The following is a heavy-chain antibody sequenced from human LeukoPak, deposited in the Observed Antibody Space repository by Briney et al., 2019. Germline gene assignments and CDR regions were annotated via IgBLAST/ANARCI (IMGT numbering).Heavy chain of an antibody. V-gene: IGHV3-23*01. CDR2: ISGGGSTI. Sequence: GGSLRFSCAASGFTFSSYAMSWVRQAPGRGLEWVSVISGGGSTIKYADSVKGRFTISRDNAKNSLYLQMNSLRAEDTAVYYCARAAEARSLDYWGQGTLVTVSS. CDR1: GFTFSSYA. CDR3: ARAAEARSLDY. D-gene: IGHD2-15*01. J-gene: IGHJ4*02.